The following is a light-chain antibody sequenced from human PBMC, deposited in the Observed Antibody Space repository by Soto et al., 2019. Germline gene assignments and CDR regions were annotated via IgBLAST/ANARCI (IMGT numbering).Light chain of an antibody. V-gene: IGLV1-40*01. CDR1: GSNLGAGYA. Sequence: QPVLTQPASVSGAPGQRVTISCTGSGSNLGAGYAVHWYQQLPGTAPKLLIYSNTNVPSGVPDRFSGSKSGTSASLAIAGLQAEDEADYYCQSYDSSLKAYVFGPGTKLTVL. J-gene: IGLJ1*01. CDR2: SNT. CDR3: QSYDSSLKAYV.